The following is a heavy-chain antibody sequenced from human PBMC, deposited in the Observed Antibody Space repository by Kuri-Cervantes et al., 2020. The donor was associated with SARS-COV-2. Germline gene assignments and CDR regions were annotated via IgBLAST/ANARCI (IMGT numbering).Heavy chain of an antibody. Sequence: SETLSLTCTASGGSISSSDYSWSWIRQPPGKGLEWIGSIYYSGGTYYNPSLKSRVTISVDTSKNQFSLKMSSVTAADTAVYYCERQVRITIFGVVIEKGDYFDYWGQGTLVTVSS. V-gene: IGHV4-39*01. CDR1: GGSISSSDYS. CDR3: ERQVRITIFGVVIEKGDYFDY. D-gene: IGHD3-3*01. CDR2: IYYSGGT. J-gene: IGHJ4*02.